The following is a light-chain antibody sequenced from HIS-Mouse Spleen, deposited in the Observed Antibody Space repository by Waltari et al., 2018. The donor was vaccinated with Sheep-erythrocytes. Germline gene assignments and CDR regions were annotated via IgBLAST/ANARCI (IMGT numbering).Light chain of an antibody. CDR1: QSISSW. J-gene: IGKJ2*01. V-gene: IGKV1-5*03. CDR2: KAS. Sequence: DIQMTQSPSTLSASVGDRVTITFRASQSISSWLAWYQQKPGKAPKLLIYKASSFESGVPSRFSGSGSGTEFTLTISSLQPDDFATYYCQQSYSTPYTFGQGTKLEIK. CDR3: QQSYSTPYT.